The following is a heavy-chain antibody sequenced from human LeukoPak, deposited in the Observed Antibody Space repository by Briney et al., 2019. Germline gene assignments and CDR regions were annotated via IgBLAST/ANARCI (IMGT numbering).Heavy chain of an antibody. CDR2: IYYSGST. CDR3: ARHYYYDSSGYYYDAFDI. J-gene: IGHJ3*02. D-gene: IGHD3-22*01. CDR1: GGSFSGYY. V-gene: IGHV4-39*01. Sequence: SETLSLTCAVYGGSFSGYYWGWIRQPPGKGLEWIGSIYYSGSTYYNSSLKSRVTISVDTSKNQFSLKLSSVTAADTAVYYCARHYYYDSSGYYYDAFDIWGQGTMVTVSS.